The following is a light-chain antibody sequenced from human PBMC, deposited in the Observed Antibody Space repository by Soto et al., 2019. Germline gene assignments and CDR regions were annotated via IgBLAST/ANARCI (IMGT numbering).Light chain of an antibody. CDR3: CSYAGSYTLV. Sequence: QSALTQPRSVSGSPGQSVTISCTGTSSDVGAYKYVSWYQQHPGKAPKLMIFDVRNRPSGVPDRFSGSKSGNTASLTISGLQAEDEADYYCCSYAGSYTLVFGGGTQLTVL. CDR1: SSDVGAYKY. J-gene: IGLJ2*01. V-gene: IGLV2-11*01. CDR2: DVR.